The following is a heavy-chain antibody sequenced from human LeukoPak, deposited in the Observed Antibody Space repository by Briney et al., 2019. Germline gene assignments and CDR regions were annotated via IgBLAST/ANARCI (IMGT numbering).Heavy chain of an antibody. D-gene: IGHD6-13*01. V-gene: IGHV4-38-2*02. CDR2: VYHVGTT. CDR1: GYSISSGYF. Sequence: SETLSLTCTVSGYSISSGYFWGWIRQPPGKGLEWIGVYHVGTTDFNPSLKSRVTISVDRSKNQMSLKLSSVTAADTAVYYCARCLGFLIGSSWYPDAFDIWGQGTMVTVSS. CDR3: ARCLGFLIGSSWYPDAFDI. J-gene: IGHJ3*02.